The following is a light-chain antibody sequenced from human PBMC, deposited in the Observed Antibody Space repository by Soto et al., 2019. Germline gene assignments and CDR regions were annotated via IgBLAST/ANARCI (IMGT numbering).Light chain of an antibody. V-gene: IGKV3-15*01. CDR1: QSVSRN. Sequence: EIVMTQSPATLSLSPGESATLSCRASQSVSRNLAWYQQRPCQAPRLLIYGASTRATGIPARFSGSGSGTEFILTISSLPSEDFAVYYCQQYNDWPPLTFGGGTKVEIK. J-gene: IGKJ4*01. CDR2: GAS. CDR3: QQYNDWPPLT.